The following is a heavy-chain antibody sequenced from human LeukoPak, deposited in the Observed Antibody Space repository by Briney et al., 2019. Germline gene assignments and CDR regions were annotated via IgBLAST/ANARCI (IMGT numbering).Heavy chain of an antibody. CDR1: GYSFTAYY. CDR2: FNPNVGGP. J-gene: IGHJ4*02. V-gene: IGHV1-2*02. CDR3: ARENVVVVAGAARGFDF. D-gene: IGHD2-15*01. Sequence: ASVKVSCKASGYSFTAYYVHWVRQVPGQGLEWMGWFNPNVGGPNYAKKFQGRVTMTSDTSISTAYMELSGLRSADTALYYCARENVVVVAGAARGFDFWGQGTLVTVSS.